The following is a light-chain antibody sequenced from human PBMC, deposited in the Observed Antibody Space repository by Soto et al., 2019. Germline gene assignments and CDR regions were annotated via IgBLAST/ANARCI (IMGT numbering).Light chain of an antibody. CDR2: EVT. J-gene: IGLJ3*02. V-gene: IGLV2-8*01. CDR3: SSFVAGNNYWV. CDR1: SSDVGGYDN. Sequence: QSVLTQPPSASGSPGRSVTISCTGTSSDVGGYDNVSWFQQHPGKAPKLIIYEVTKRPSGVPDRFSASKSGNTASLTVSGLQAEDEADYYCSSFVAGNNYWVFGGGTQLTVL.